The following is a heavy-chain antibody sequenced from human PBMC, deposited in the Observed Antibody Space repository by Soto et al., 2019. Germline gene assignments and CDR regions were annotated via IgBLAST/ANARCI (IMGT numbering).Heavy chain of an antibody. J-gene: IGHJ4*02. CDR3: ARVLVGRFHIDY. D-gene: IGHD1-26*01. CDR2: IYYSGST. CDR1: GGSISSGGYY. Sequence: SETLSLTCTVSGGSISSGGYYWSWIRQHPGKGLEWIGYIYYSGSTYYNPSLKSRVTISVDTSKNQFSLKLSSVTAADTAVYYCARVLVGRFHIDYWGQGTLVTVSS. V-gene: IGHV4-31*03.